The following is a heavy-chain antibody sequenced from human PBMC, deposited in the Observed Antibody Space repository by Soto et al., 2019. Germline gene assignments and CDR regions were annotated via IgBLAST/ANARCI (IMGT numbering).Heavy chain of an antibody. D-gene: IGHD6-13*01. V-gene: IGHV1-2*02. Sequence: GASVKVSCKASGYTFTGYYMHWVRQAPGQGLGWMGWINPNSGGTNYAQKFQGRVTMTRDTSISTAYRALRRLRSDDTAVYYCARSKYSSSWSPPATNWFDPWGQGTLVTVSS. CDR3: ARSKYSSSWSPPATNWFDP. CDR1: GYTFTGYY. CDR2: INPNSGGT. J-gene: IGHJ5*02.